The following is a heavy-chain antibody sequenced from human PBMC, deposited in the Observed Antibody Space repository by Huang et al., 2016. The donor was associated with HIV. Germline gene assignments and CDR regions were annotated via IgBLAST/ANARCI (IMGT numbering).Heavy chain of an antibody. Sequence: QLQLQESGPGLVKPSETLSLTCSVSGGSISSSSYYWGWVRQPPGKGLELIGSIYYSGTPFYNPSLKSRVTIAVDTSKNQFSLRLSSVTAADTSVYYCARHMDCSSSSCLAGGHERGPFDMWGQGTMVTVSS. V-gene: IGHV4-39*01. CDR2: IYYSGTP. J-gene: IGHJ3*02. CDR3: ARHMDCSSSSCLAGGHERGPFDM. D-gene: IGHD2-2*01. CDR1: GGSISSSSYY.